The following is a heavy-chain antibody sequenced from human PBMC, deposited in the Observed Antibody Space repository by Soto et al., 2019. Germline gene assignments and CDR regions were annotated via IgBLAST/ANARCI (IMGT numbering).Heavy chain of an antibody. V-gene: IGHV4-34*01. CDR1: GGPFRGCY. CDR3: ARGAPLLWFEELLFYYYYGMDV. CDR2: INHSGST. D-gene: IGHD3-10*01. J-gene: IGHJ6*02. Sequence: NPSETLSLTCAFYGGPFRGCYLSWIRQPPGQGLERVGEINHSGSTNYNPTLKSRVTISVDTSKNQFSLKLSSVTAADTAVYYCARGAPLLWFEELLFYYYYGMDVWGQGTTVTVSS.